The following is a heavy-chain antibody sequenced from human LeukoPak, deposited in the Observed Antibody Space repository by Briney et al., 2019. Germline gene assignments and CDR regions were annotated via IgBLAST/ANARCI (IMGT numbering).Heavy chain of an antibody. D-gene: IGHD5-18*01. CDR2: IYTSGST. Sequence: SETLSLTCTVSGGSISSGSYYWSWIRQPAGKGLEWIGRIYTSGSTNYNPSLKSRVTISVDTSKNQFSLKLSSVTAADTAVCYCARGRDTAMVWIDYWGQGTLVTVSS. J-gene: IGHJ4*02. CDR3: ARGRDTAMVWIDY. V-gene: IGHV4-61*02. CDR1: GGSISSGSYY.